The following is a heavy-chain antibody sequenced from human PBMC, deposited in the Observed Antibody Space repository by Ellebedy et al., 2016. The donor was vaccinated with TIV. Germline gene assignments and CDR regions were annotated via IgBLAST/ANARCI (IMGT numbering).Heavy chain of an antibody. Sequence: ASVKVSCKASVYSFTSYGFRWVRQAPAQELEWMGWISTHNDNTNYAQKFQGRVTMTTNPSTTTAYMELTSLRSDDTAMYYCARRIRLTYSSGSFDYWGQGTPVTVSS. D-gene: IGHD6-19*01. CDR1: VYSFTSYG. CDR2: ISTHNDNT. CDR3: ARRIRLTYSSGSFDY. V-gene: IGHV1-18*01. J-gene: IGHJ4*02.